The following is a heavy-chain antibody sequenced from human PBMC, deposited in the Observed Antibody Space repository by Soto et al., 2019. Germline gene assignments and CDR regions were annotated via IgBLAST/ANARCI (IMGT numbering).Heavy chain of an antibody. Sequence: VASVKVSCKASGYTFTSYGISWVRQAPGQGLEWMGWISAYNGNTNYAQKLQGRVTMTTDTSTSTAYMELRSLRSDDTAVYYCARDLRVEYSSSSDWFDPWGQGTLVTVSS. J-gene: IGHJ5*02. V-gene: IGHV1-18*01. CDR1: GYTFTSYG. D-gene: IGHD6-6*01. CDR2: ISAYNGNT. CDR3: ARDLRVEYSSSSDWFDP.